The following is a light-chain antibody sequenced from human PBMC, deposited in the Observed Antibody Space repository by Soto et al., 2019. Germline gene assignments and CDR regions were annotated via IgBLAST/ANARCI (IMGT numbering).Light chain of an antibody. CDR1: QGIRND. Sequence: AIQMTQSPSSLSASVGDRVTITCRASQGIRNDLGWYQQKPGKAPKLLIYATSTLQSGVPSRFTGSGSGTDFTLTINSLQPEDFATYYCQQDNMTPFTFGPGTKVDI. J-gene: IGKJ3*01. CDR3: QQDNMTPFT. CDR2: ATS. V-gene: IGKV1-6*01.